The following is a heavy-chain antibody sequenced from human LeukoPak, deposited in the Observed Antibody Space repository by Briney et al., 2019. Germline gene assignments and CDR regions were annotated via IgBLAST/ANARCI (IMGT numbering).Heavy chain of an antibody. Sequence: SVKVSCKASGGTFSSYAISWVRQAPGQGPEWMGGIIPIFGTANYAQKFQGRVTITTDESTSTAYMELSSLRSEDTAVYYCARGRPSSTGYFDYWGQGTLVTVSS. V-gene: IGHV1-69*05. CDR3: ARGRPSSTGYFDY. J-gene: IGHJ4*02. CDR1: GGTFSSYA. CDR2: IIPIFGTA. D-gene: IGHD3-10*01.